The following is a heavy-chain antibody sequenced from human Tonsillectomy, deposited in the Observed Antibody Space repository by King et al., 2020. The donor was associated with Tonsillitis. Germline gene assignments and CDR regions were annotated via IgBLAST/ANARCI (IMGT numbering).Heavy chain of an antibody. J-gene: IGHJ4*02. CDR3: ARVMMSSLNEDVWGSYPGPFDY. CDR2: INWNGGST. D-gene: IGHD3-16*01. V-gene: IGHV3-20*04. CDR1: GFTFRDYG. Sequence: VQLVESGGRVIRPGGSLRLSCAASGFTFRDYGMSWVRQAPGKGLEWVSGINWNGGSTGYADSVKGRFTVSRDNAKNSLYLQMNSLRAEDTALYYCARVMMSSLNEDVWGSYPGPFDYWGQGTLVTVSS.